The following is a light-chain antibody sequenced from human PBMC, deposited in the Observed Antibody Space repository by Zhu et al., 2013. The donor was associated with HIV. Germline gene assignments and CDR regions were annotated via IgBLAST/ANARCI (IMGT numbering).Light chain of an antibody. CDR2: DAS. CDR1: QSISGS. Sequence: EIVLTQSPTTLSVSPGDRTTLSCRASQSISGSLAWYQHKPGQAPRLLIYDASSRATGVPIRFSGSGSGTDFTLTISSLEPEDFAVYYCQQRSNWPRTFGQGTKVEIK. V-gene: IGKV3-11*01. J-gene: IGKJ1*01. CDR3: QQRSNWPRT.